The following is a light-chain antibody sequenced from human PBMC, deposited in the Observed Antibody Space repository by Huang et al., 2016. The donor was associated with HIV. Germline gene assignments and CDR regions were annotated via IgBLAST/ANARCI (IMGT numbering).Light chain of an antibody. CDR1: QNINTY. V-gene: IGKV1-39*01. CDR2: SAS. J-gene: IGKJ5*01. Sequence: DILLTQSPSSLSPSVGDRVTITCRASQNINTYLNWYQQKPGKAPNLLIHSASTLQTGVPSRFSGSGSGTDFTLTVNSLQPEDSATYYCQQGYSALITFGQETRL. CDR3: QQGYSALIT.